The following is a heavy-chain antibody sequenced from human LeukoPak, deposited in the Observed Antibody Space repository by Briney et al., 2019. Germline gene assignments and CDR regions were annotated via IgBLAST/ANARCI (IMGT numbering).Heavy chain of an antibody. CDR1: GFXFSSYA. CDR3: ARDSGFARHFQH. Sequence: GGSLRLSCVASGFXFSSYAISWVRQAPGRGLYWVSAISASGYSTYYADSVKGRFTISRDNSKNTLYLQMNSLRAEDAAVYCCARDSGFARHFQHWGQGTLVTVSS. J-gene: IGHJ1*01. V-gene: IGHV3-23*01. D-gene: IGHD3-10*01. CDR2: ISASGYST.